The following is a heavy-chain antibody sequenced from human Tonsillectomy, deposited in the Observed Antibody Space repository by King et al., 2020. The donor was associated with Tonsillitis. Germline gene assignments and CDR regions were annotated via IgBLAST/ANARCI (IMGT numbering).Heavy chain of an antibody. CDR2: ISSSGRTI. J-gene: IGHJ3*02. V-gene: IGHV3-11*01. Sequence: VQLVESGGGLVKPGGSLRLSCAASGFTFSDYYMSWIRQAPGKGLEWVSYISSSGRTIYYADSVKGRFTISRDNAKNSLYLQMNSLRAEDTAVYYCARAYDYVWGSYRFDAFDIWGQGTMVTVSS. CDR1: GFTFSDYY. D-gene: IGHD3-16*02. CDR3: ARAYDYVWGSYRFDAFDI.